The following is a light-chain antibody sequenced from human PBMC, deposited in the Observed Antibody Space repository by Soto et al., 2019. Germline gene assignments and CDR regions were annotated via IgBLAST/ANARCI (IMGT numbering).Light chain of an antibody. CDR2: GAY. J-gene: IGKJ5*01. CDR3: HQYGSSRT. CDR1: QSVKNNY. V-gene: IGKV3-20*01. Sequence: IVLTKSPGTLSLSPGERATLSCRASQSVKNNYLAWYQQKPGQAPRLLIYGAYSRDTGIPDRFSGSGSGTDFTLTITRLAPEDFAVYYCHQYGSSRTFGQGTRWRL.